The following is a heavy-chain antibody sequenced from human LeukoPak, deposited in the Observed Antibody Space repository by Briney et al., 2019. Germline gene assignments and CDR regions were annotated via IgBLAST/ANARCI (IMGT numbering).Heavy chain of an antibody. CDR3: AKETPGYSRKYYYYYYYMDV. D-gene: IGHD6-13*01. CDR1: GGSISSGGYY. V-gene: IGHV4-30-2*01. CDR2: IYHSGST. J-gene: IGHJ6*03. Sequence: SETLSLTCTVSGGSISSGGYYWSWIRQPPGKGLEWIGYIYHSGSTYYNPSLKSRVTISVDRSKNQFSLKLSSVTAADTAVYYCAKETPGYSRKYYYYYYYMDVWGKGTTVTVSS.